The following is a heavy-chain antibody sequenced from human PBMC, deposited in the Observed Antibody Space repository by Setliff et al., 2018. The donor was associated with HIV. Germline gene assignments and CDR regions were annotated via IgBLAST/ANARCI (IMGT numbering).Heavy chain of an antibody. CDR2: IYYSGST. CDR3: ARRGRDGVLIVFATGFDP. J-gene: IGHJ5*02. Sequence: PSETLSLTCTVSGGSISSSSYYWGWIRQPPGKGLEWIGSIYYSGSTYYNPSLKSRVTISVDTSKNRFSLRLNSVTAADTGVYYCARRGRDGVLIVFATGFDPWGQGTLVTVSS. D-gene: IGHD2-8*01. CDR1: GGSISSSSYY. V-gene: IGHV4-39*01.